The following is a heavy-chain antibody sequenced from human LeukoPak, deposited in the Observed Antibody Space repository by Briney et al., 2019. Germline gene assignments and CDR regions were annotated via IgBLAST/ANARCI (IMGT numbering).Heavy chain of an antibody. CDR2: IKRTADGGTT. CDR1: GISFSNAW. CDR3: TTDVGSGWNGFTN. Sequence: PGGSLRLSCATSGISFSNAWMSWVRQAPGKGLEWVGRIKRTADGGTTDYAAPVIGRFTISRDDSKNTLYLLMNSLKTEDTAVYYCTTDVGSGWNGFTNWGQGTLVTVSS. J-gene: IGHJ4*02. V-gene: IGHV3-15*01. D-gene: IGHD6-19*01.